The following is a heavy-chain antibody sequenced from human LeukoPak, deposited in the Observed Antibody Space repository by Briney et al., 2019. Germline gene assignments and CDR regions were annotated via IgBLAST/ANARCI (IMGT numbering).Heavy chain of an antibody. V-gene: IGHV1-2*02. J-gene: IGHJ4*02. CDR3: ARAIRTRGYMLLFDY. CDR1: GYTFTGYY. Sequence: ASVTVSCKASGYTFTGYYMHWVRQAPGQGLEWMGWINPNSGGTNYAQKFQGRVTMTRDTSISTAYMELSRLRSDDTAVYYCARAIRTRGYMLLFDYWGQGTLVTVSS. CDR2: INPNSGGT. D-gene: IGHD5-18*01.